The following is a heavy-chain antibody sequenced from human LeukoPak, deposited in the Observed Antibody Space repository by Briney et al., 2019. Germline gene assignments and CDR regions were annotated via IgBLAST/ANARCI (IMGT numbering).Heavy chain of an antibody. CDR1: GYTFTSYD. V-gene: IGHV1-8*01. CDR2: MNPNSGNT. CDR3: ARGRPFSDNWNYVWYFDY. J-gene: IGHJ4*02. D-gene: IGHD1-7*01. Sequence: GASVKVSYKASGYTFTSYDINWVRQATGQGLEWMGWMNPNSGNTGYAQKFQGRVTMTRNTSISTAYMELSSLRSEDTAVYYCARGRPFSDNWNYVWYFDYWGQGTLVTVSS.